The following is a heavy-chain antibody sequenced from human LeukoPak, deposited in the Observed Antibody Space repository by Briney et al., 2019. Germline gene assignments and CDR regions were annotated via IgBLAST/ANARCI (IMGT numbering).Heavy chain of an antibody. CDR3: ARSPKEGRIAARHWFDP. CDR1: GGSISSGGYY. V-gene: IGHV4-31*03. J-gene: IGHJ5*02. Sequence: PSETLSLTCTVSGGSISSGGYYWSWIRQHPGKGLEWIGYIYYSGSTYYNPSLKSRVTISVDTSKNQFSLKLSSVTAADTAVYYCARSPKEGRIAARHWFDPWGQGTLVTVSS. CDR2: IYYSGST. D-gene: IGHD6-6*01.